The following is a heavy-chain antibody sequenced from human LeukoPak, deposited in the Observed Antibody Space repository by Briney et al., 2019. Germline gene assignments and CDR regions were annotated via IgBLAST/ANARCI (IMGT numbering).Heavy chain of an antibody. CDR1: GFTFSSYG. CDR3: TKDWRVYYYDSSGYYFDY. V-gene: IGHV3-30*02. D-gene: IGHD3-22*01. Sequence: GGSLRLSCAASGFTFSSYGMHWVRQAPGKGLEWVAFIRYDGSNKYYADSVKGRFTISRDNSKNTLYLQMNSLRAEDTAVYYCTKDWRVYYYDSSGYYFDYWGQGTLVTVSS. CDR2: IRYDGSNK. J-gene: IGHJ4*02.